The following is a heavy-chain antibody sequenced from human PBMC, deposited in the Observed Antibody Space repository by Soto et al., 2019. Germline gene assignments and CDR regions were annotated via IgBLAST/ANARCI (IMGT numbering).Heavy chain of an antibody. V-gene: IGHV3-73*01. CDR3: TRRHCSGGGCYSDFDF. Sequence: EVQLVESGGGLVQPGGSLKLSCVASGFTLSGFDLHWVRQASGEGLEWIGRIKTKVESYATEYAASVKGRFSISRDDSKNTAYLEMNSLETEDTAIYYCTRRHCSGGGCYSDFDFWGQGSLVTVSS. D-gene: IGHD2-15*01. CDR2: IKTKVESYAT. CDR1: GFTLSGFD. J-gene: IGHJ4*02.